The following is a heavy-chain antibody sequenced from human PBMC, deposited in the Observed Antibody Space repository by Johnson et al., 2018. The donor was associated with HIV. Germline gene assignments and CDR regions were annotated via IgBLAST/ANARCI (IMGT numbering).Heavy chain of an antibody. J-gene: IGHJ3*02. CDR3: ARSEVTAPSPPAGAFDI. V-gene: IGHV3-66*01. Sequence: VQLVESGGGLVQPGGYLRLSCAASGFTVSSNYMSWVRQAPGKGLEWVSIIYRGGRTYYADYVKGRFNSARDNSKNTLYLQMNSLRAEDTAVYYCARSEVTAPSPPAGAFDIWGQGTMVTVSS. CDR1: GFTVSSNY. D-gene: IGHD4-23*01. CDR2: IYRGGRT.